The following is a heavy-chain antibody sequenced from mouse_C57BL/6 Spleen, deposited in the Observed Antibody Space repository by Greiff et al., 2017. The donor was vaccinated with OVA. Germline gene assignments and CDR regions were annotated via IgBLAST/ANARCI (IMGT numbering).Heavy chain of an antibody. Sequence: QVQLQQPGAELVKPGASVKMSCKASGYTFTSYWITWVKQSPGQGLEWIGDIYPGSGSTNYNEKFKSKATLTVDTSSSTAYMQLSSLTSEDSAVYYCARSSGRGRSVRWDYWGQGTTLTVSS. V-gene: IGHV1-55*01. D-gene: IGHD3-2*02. J-gene: IGHJ2*01. CDR3: ARSSGRGRSVRWDY. CDR2: IYPGSGST. CDR1: GYTFTSYW.